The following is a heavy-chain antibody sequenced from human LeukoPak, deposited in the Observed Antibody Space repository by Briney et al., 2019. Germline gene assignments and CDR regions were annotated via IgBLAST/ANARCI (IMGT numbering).Heavy chain of an antibody. CDR2: IYYSGNT. D-gene: IGHD6-13*01. Sequence: SETLSLTCTVSGGSIGSSSYDWGWIRQPPGKGLEWIGSIYYSGNTYYNPSLKSRVTISVDTSKNQFSLKLSSVTAADTAVYYCASYSIYYYYMDVWGKGTTVTVSS. CDR1: GGSIGSSSYD. CDR3: ASYSIYYYYMDV. J-gene: IGHJ6*03. V-gene: IGHV4-39*01.